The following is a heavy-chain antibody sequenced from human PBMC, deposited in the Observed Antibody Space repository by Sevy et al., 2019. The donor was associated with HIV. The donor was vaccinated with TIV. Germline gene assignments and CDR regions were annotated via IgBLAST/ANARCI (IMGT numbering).Heavy chain of an antibody. D-gene: IGHD3-10*01. CDR3: ARDAGTGGSYMGYYFGMDV. CDR2: VSWNGRSL. Sequence: GGSLRLSCVTSGFTFDDHGMHWVREIPGNGLEWVSGVSWNGRSLGYADTVKGRFIISRDNAKKSVSLQMNSLRTEDTALYYCARDAGTGGSYMGYYFGMDVSGQRITVTVSS. J-gene: IGHJ6*02. CDR1: GFTFDDHG. V-gene: IGHV3-9*01.